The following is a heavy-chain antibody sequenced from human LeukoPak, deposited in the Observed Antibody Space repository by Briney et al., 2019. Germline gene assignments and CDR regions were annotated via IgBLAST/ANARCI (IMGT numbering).Heavy chain of an antibody. CDR1: GFTFSSYA. J-gene: IGHJ4*02. D-gene: IGHD6-19*01. CDR2: ISGSGGST. CDR3: AKSRGRIAVAGKGAD. Sequence: QPGGSLRLSCAASGFTFSSYAMSWVRQAPGKWLQWVSAISGSGGSTYYADSVKGRFTISRDNSKNTLYLQMNSLRAEDTAVYYCAKSRGRIAVAGKGADWGQGTLVTVSS. V-gene: IGHV3-23*01.